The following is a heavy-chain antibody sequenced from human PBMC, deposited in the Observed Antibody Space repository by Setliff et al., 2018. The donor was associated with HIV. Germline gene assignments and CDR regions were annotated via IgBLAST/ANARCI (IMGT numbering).Heavy chain of an antibody. CDR3: ARDRSNYVGLDAFDI. CDR2: INPNSGGT. Sequence: SVKVSCKASGYTFSNYDINWVRQATGQGLEWMGRINPNSGGTNYAQKFQGRVTITADESTSTAYMELSSLRSEDTAVYYCARDRSNYVGLDAFDIWSQGTMVTVS. D-gene: IGHD4-4*01. V-gene: IGHV1-69*13. CDR1: GYTFSNYD. J-gene: IGHJ3*02.